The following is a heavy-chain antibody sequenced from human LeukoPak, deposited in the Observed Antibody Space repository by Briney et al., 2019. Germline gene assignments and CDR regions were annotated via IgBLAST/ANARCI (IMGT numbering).Heavy chain of an antibody. CDR1: GGTFSSYA. J-gene: IGHJ4*02. CDR2: IIPILGIA. V-gene: IGHV1-69*04. D-gene: IGHD5-18*01. Sequence: GASAKVSCKASGGTFSSYAISWVRQAPGQGLEWMGRIIPILGIANYAQKFQGRVTITADKSTNTAYMELSSLRSEDTAVYYCASGGRGYSYGYYRLDYWGQGTLVTVSS. CDR3: ASGGRGYSYGYYRLDY.